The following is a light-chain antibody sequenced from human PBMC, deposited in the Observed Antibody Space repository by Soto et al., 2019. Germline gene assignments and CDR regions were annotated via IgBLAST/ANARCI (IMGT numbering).Light chain of an antibody. Sequence: QSVLTQPASVSGSPGQSITISCTGTSSDVGGYNYVSWYQQHPGKAPKLMIYEVSNRPSGVSNRFSGSKSGNTASLTISGLQAEDEADYYCSSYTSSLSVFGTGPKVTVL. J-gene: IGLJ1*01. CDR3: SSYTSSLSV. CDR2: EVS. V-gene: IGLV2-14*01. CDR1: SSDVGGYNY.